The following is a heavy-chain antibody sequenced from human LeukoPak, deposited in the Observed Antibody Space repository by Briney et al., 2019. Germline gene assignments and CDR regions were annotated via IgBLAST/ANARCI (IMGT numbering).Heavy chain of an antibody. CDR1: GGTFSSYA. CDR2: IIPIFGTA. CDR3: ASPYYYDSSGYQRAHWYFDL. J-gene: IGHJ2*01. D-gene: IGHD3-22*01. Sequence: SVKVSCKASGGTFSSYAISWVRQAPGRGLEWMGGIIPIFGTANYAQKFQGRVTITTDESTSIAYMELSSLRSEDTAVYYCASPYYYDSSGYQRAHWYFDLWGRGTLVTVSS. V-gene: IGHV1-69*05.